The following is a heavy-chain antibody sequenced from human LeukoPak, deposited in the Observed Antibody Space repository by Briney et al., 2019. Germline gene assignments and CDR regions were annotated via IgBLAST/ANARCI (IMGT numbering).Heavy chain of an antibody. CDR2: ISGSGGST. CDR1: GFTFSSYA. CDR3: AKDGPWYYDYVWGSYGHFDY. Sequence: PGGSLRLSCAASGFTFSSYAMSWVRQAPGKGLEWVSAISGSGGSTYYADSVKGRFTISRDNSKNTLYLQMNSLRAEDTAVYYCAKDGPWYYDYVWGSYGHFDYWGQGTLVTVSS. D-gene: IGHD3-16*01. V-gene: IGHV3-23*01. J-gene: IGHJ4*02.